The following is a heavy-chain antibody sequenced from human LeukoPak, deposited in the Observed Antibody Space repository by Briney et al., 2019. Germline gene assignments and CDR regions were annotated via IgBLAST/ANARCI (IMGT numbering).Heavy chain of an antibody. CDR1: GFTFSSYA. J-gene: IGHJ4*02. D-gene: IGHD6-13*01. CDR2: ISGSGGST. Sequence: GGSLRLSCAASGFTFSSYAMSWVRQAPGKGLEWVSAISGSGGSTYNADSVKGRFTISRDNSKNTLYLQMNSLSAEDTAVYYCAKTGTPWYYFDYWGQGTLVTVSS. V-gene: IGHV3-23*01. CDR3: AKTGTPWYYFDY.